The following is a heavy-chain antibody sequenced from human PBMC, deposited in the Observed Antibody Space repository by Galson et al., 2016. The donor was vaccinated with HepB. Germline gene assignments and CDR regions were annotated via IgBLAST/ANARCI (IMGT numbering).Heavy chain of an antibody. J-gene: IGHJ6*03. Sequence: CAISGDSVSSNSAAWNWIRQSPSRGLEWLGRTYYRSKWYNDYGLSVRSRITINPDTSKNQISLQLNSVTPEDTAVYYCARDIAVAGTNFYYYMDVWGKGTTVTVSS. CDR1: GDSVSSNSAA. D-gene: IGHD6-19*01. CDR3: ARDIAVAGTNFYYYMDV. CDR2: TYYRSKWYN. V-gene: IGHV6-1*01.